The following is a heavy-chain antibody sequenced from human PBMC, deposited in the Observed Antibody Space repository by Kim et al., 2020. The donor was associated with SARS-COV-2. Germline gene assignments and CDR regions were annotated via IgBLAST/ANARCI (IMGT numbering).Heavy chain of an antibody. CDR3: ARVPTITMVRGAYFDY. CDR1: GASIKTYY. Sequence: SETLSLTCTVSGASIKTYYWNWIRQPPGKGLEWIGYIYYSGSTNYNPSLNSRVTISVDTSKNQFSLKLNSVTAADTAVYYCARVPTITMVRGAYFDYWGQGTLVSVSS. CDR2: IYYSGST. J-gene: IGHJ4*02. V-gene: IGHV4-59*01. D-gene: IGHD3-10*01.